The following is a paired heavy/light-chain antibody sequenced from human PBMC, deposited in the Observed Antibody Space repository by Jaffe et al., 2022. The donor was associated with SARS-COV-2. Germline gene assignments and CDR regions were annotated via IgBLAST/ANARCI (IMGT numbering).Heavy chain of an antibody. CDR2: IKSKSDGGTT. CDR3: NTENYYDASGYADH. CDR1: EFSFSDAW. V-gene: IGHV3-15*01. Sequence: EVQLVQSGGGLVKPGGSLKLSCAVSEFSFSDAWMSWVRQVPGKGLEWVGRIKSKSDGGTTHYAAPVQGRVIISRDDLSNTSYLQMNSLKTEDTGVYYCNTENYYDASGYADHWGQGTLVTVSS. D-gene: IGHD3-22*01. J-gene: IGHJ4*02.
Light chain of an antibody. V-gene: IGLV3-21*02. Sequence: YVVTQPPSVSVAPGQTARLTCGGNNIGSKNVHWYQQKPGQVPVLVIYDDHDRPSGIPERFSGSNSGNTATLTITRAEAGDEADYYCQVWDSSYVVFAGGTKLTVL. CDR3: QVWDSSYVV. J-gene: IGLJ2*01. CDR1: NIGSKN. CDR2: DDH.